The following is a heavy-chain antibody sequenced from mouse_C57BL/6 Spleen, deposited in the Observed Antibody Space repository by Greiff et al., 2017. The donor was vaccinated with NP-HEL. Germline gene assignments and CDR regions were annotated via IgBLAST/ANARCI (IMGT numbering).Heavy chain of an antibody. CDR1: GYTFTSYG. CDR2: IYPRSGNT. J-gene: IGHJ4*01. CDR3: AIRGSSGSYALDY. Sequence: VKLVESGAELARPGASVKLSCKASGYTFTSYGISWVKQRTGQGLEWIGEIYPRSGNTYYNEKFKGKATLTADKSSSTAYMELRSLTSEDSAVYFCAIRGSSGSYALDYWGKGTSVTVSS. V-gene: IGHV1-81*01. D-gene: IGHD3-2*02.